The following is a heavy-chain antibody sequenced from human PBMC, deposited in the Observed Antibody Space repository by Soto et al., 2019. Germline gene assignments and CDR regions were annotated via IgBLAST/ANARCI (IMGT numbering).Heavy chain of an antibody. CDR3: ARDGCSGSNCLNWFDP. CDR2: ISSSSTTK. Sequence: GGSLRLSCAASGCTFSSYSMNWVRQAPGKGLEWVSYISSSSTTKYYADSVKGRFTISRDNAKNSLYLQMNSLRAEDTAVYYCARDGCSGSNCLNWFDPWGQGTLVTGSS. J-gene: IGHJ5*02. V-gene: IGHV3-48*01. D-gene: IGHD2-15*01. CDR1: GCTFSSYS.